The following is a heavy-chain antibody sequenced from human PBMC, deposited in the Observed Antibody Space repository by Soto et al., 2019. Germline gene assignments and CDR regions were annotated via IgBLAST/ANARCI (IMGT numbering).Heavy chain of an antibody. J-gene: IGHJ4*02. D-gene: IGHD5-12*01. CDR3: ARQYVTAATIPLLYCDY. Sequence: GESLKISCKGSGYSFRSYWIGWVRQMPGKGLEWMGIIYPDNSDTRYSPSFQGQVTISADKSINTAFLQWSSLRASDTAMYYCARQYVTAATIPLLYCDYWGQGTKVTVSA. CDR1: GYSFRSYW. CDR2: IYPDNSDT. V-gene: IGHV5-51*01.